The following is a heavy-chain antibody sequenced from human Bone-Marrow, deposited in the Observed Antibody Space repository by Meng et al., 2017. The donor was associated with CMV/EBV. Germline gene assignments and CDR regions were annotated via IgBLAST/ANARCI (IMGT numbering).Heavy chain of an antibody. V-gene: IGHV1-2*02. Sequence: ASVKVSCKASGGTFSSYAISWVRQAPGQGLEWMGWINPNSGGTNYAQKFQGRVTMTRDTSISTAYMELSRLRSDDTAVYYCATVAGMEESDAVDIWGQGTMVTVSS. CDR1: GGTFSSYA. D-gene: IGHD6-19*01. CDR2: INPNSGGT. J-gene: IGHJ3*02. CDR3: ATVAGMEESDAVDI.